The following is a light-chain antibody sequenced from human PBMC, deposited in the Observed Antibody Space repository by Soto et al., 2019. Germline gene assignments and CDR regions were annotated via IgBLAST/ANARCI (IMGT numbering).Light chain of an antibody. CDR3: QQDGSSPQT. Sequence: EIVLTQSPGTLSLSPGERATLSCRASQSVSSSYLAWYQQKPGQAPRLLIYGASSRATGIPDRFSGSGSGTDFKLTISRLEPEYFAVYYCQQDGSSPQTFGQGTKLEIK. CDR2: GAS. V-gene: IGKV3-20*01. CDR1: QSVSSSY. J-gene: IGKJ2*01.